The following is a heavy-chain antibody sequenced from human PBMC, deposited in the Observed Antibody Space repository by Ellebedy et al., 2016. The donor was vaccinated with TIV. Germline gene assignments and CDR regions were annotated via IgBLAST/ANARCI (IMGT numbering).Heavy chain of an antibody. CDR3: ARGDYYGSEAVFPY. Sequence: ASVKVSXXTSGFTFRNYYISWVRQAPGQGLEWMGWVDPNSGGTNYPWKFQGRVTMTSDMSVTTAYMELTGLTSDDTAIYYCARGDYYGSEAVFPYWGQGTLVTVSS. CDR1: GFTFRNYY. J-gene: IGHJ4*02. CDR2: VDPNSGGT. V-gene: IGHV1-2*02. D-gene: IGHD3-10*01.